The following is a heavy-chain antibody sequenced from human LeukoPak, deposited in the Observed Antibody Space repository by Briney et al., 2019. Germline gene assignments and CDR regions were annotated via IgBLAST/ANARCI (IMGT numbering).Heavy chain of an antibody. D-gene: IGHD4-17*01. CDR1: GFTLSRFR. CDR2: VKQDGGEK. V-gene: IGHV3-7*01. J-gene: IGHJ3*02. CDR3: ASSKVMDYGAHTWALDI. Sequence: GGSLRLSCTASGFTLSRFRMSWVRQAPGKGLEWVGNVKQDGGEKYYVDSVKGRFTISRDNAKNSLYLQMSSLRAEDTAVYYCASSKVMDYGAHTWALDIWGQGTMVTVSS.